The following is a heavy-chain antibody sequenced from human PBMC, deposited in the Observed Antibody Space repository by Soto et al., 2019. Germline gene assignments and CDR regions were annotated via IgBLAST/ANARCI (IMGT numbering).Heavy chain of an antibody. CDR1: GFTVSSNY. CDR2: IYSGGST. D-gene: IGHD6-6*01. V-gene: IGHV3-53*01. Sequence: GGSLRLSCAASGFTVSSNYMSWVRQAPGKGLEWVSVIYSGGSTYYADSVKGRFTISRDNSKNTLYLQMSSLRAEDTAVYYCARIEYSSSSDAFDIWGQGTMVTVSS. J-gene: IGHJ3*02. CDR3: ARIEYSSSSDAFDI.